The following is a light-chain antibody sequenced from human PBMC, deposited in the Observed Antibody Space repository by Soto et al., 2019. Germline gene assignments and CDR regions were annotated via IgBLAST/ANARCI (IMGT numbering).Light chain of an antibody. CDR1: QTVSSNN. J-gene: IGKJ2*01. CDR3: QQYGTAPYI. V-gene: IGKV3-20*01. CDR2: GTS. Sequence: EIVLTQSPGTLSLSPGQRATLSCRASQTVSSNNLAWYQQKPGQAPRLLIYGTSNRASGIPDRFGGSGSGTDFTLTISRLEPEDFAVFHCQQYGTAPYIFGQGTKLEI.